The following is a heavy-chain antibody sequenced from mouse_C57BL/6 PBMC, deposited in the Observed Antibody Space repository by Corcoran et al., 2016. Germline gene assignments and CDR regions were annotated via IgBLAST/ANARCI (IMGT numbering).Heavy chain of an antibody. J-gene: IGHJ2*01. Sequence: QVELQQSGPELVNPGDSVKIFCKASGYSFTSYYIHWVKQRPGQGLEWIGWIYPGSGNTKYNEKFKGKATLTADTSSSTAYMQLSSLTSEDSAVYYCARDYYGSSYGYWGQGTTLTVSS. CDR1: GYSFTSYY. D-gene: IGHD1-1*01. CDR3: ARDYYGSSYGY. V-gene: IGHV1-66*01. CDR2: IYPGSGNT.